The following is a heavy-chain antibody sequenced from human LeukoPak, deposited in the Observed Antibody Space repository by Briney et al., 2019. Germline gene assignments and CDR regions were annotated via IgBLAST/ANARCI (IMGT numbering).Heavy chain of an antibody. CDR1: GGSFSGYY. CDR3: ARSYDILTVYNWFDH. V-gene: IGHV4-34*01. J-gene: IGHJ5*02. CDR2: INHSGST. D-gene: IGHD3-9*01. Sequence: PSETLSLTCAVYGGSFSGYYWSWIRQPPGKGLEWIGEINHSGSTNYNPSLKSRVTISVDTSKNQFSLKLSSVTAADTAVYYCARSYDILTVYNWFDHWGQGTLVTVSS.